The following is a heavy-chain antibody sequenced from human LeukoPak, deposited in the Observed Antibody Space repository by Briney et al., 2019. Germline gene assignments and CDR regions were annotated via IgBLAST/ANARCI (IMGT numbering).Heavy chain of an antibody. CDR3: AKDRIRASDGWQYYFDY. CDR1: GFTFDDYA. V-gene: IGHV3-9*01. CDR2: ISWNSGSI. D-gene: IGHD5-24*01. J-gene: IGHJ4*02. Sequence: GGSLRLSCAASGFTFDDYAMHWVRQAPGKGLEWVSGISWNSGSIGYADSVKGRFTISRDNAKNSLYLQMNSLRAEDTALYYCAKDRIRASDGWQYYFDYWGQGTLVTVSS.